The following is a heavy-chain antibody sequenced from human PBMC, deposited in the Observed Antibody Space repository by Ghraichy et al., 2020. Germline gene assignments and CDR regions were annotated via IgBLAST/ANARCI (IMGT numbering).Heavy chain of an antibody. J-gene: IGHJ6*03. CDR3: ARFSVSDFWSGYARYYYYYMDV. V-gene: IGHV1-18*01. CDR1: GYTFTSYG. CDR2: ISAYNGDT. D-gene: IGHD3-3*01. Sequence: ASVKVSCKASGYTFTSYGISWVRQVPGQGLEWMGWISAYNGDTNYAQKLQGRVTMTTDTSTSTAYMELRRLRSDDTAVYYCARFSVSDFWSGYARYYYYYMDVWGKGTTVTVSS.